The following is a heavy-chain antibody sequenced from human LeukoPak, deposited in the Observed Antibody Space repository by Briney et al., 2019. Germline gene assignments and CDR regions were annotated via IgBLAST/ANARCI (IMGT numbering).Heavy chain of an antibody. CDR2: IWYDGSNK. CDR3: ARAGGVEMATIVYYYYMDV. D-gene: IGHD5-24*01. V-gene: IGHV3-33*01. CDR1: GFTFSSYG. J-gene: IGHJ6*03. Sequence: GGSLRLSCAASGFTFSSYGMHWVRQAPGKGLEWVAVIWYDGSNKYYADSVKGRFTISRDNSKNTLYLQMNSLRAEDTAVYYCARAGGVEMATIVYYYYMDVWGKGTTVTVSS.